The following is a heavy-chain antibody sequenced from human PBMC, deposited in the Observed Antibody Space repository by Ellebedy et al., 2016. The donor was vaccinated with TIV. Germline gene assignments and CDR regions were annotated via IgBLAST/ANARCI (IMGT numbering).Heavy chain of an antibody. CDR3: GRARERGYFAYYYYGMDV. Sequence: GESLKISCTASGFTFTSYSMHWVRQAPGKGLEWVANIKEDGSEKYYVDSVKGRFTISRDNAKNSLYLQMNSLRAEDTAVYYCGRARERGYFAYYYYGMDVWGQGTTVTVSS. V-gene: IGHV3-7*01. J-gene: IGHJ6*02. CDR1: GFTFTSYS. D-gene: IGHD5-18*01. CDR2: IKEDGSEK.